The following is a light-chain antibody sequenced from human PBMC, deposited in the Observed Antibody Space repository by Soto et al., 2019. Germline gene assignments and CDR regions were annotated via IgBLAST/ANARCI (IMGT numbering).Light chain of an antibody. V-gene: IGKV3-15*01. J-gene: IGKJ1*01. CDR1: QSVSSN. CDR2: GAS. CDR3: QHYNNWPPWT. Sequence: EIVMTQSPVTLSVSPGERATLSYRASQSVSSNLAWYQQKPGQAPRLLIYGASTRATGIPARFSGSGSDTDFTLTISSLQSEDFAVYYCQHYNNWPPWTFGQGTKVEIK.